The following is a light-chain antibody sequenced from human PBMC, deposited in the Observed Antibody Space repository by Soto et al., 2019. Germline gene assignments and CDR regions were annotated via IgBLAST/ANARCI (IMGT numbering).Light chain of an antibody. V-gene: IGLV2-8*01. CDR3: SSYAGSNTPYV. Sequence: QSVLTQPPSASGSPGQSVTISCTGTSSDVGGYNYVSWYQQHPGKAPKLMIYEVSKRPSGVPDRFSGSKSGNTASLTVSGLQAEDEADYYCSSYAGSNTPYVFGTGTQLTVL. J-gene: IGLJ1*01. CDR1: SSDVGGYNY. CDR2: EVS.